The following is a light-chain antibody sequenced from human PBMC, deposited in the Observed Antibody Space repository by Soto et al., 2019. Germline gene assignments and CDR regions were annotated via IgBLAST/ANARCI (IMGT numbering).Light chain of an antibody. V-gene: IGLV2-11*01. CDR1: SSDVGGYKY. CDR3: CSYTGSYSYV. J-gene: IGLJ1*01. CDR2: DVT. Sequence: QSVLTQPHSVSGSPGQSVTISCTGTSSDVGGYKYVSWYQHHPGKAPKLIIYDVTERPSGVPDRFSGSRSGNTASLTISGLRAEDEADYYCCSYTGSYSYVFGIGTKVTVL.